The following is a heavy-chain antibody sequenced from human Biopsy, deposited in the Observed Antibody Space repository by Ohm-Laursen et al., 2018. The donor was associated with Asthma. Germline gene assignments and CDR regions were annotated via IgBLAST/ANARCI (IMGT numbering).Heavy chain of an antibody. Sequence: TLSLTCTVSGGSISSGGYYWSWIRQHPGKGLEWIGYIYYIGSTYYNPSLKSRVTISVDTSKNQFSLNLSSVTAADTAVYYCARWGSFGFDYWGQGTLVTVSS. CDR1: GGSISSGGYY. V-gene: IGHV4-31*03. CDR2: IYYIGST. D-gene: IGHD7-27*01. J-gene: IGHJ4*02. CDR3: ARWGSFGFDY.